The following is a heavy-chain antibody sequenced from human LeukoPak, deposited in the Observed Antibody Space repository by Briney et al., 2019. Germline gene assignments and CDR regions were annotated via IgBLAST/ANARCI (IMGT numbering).Heavy chain of an antibody. V-gene: IGHV3-21*04. Sequence: GGSLRLSCAASGFTFSSYSMNWVRQARGKGLEWVSYISSSSSYIYYADSVKGRFTISTDNAKNSLYLHLNSLSAEDTAVYYCEKKRDPGYSFDSWGQGTLVTVSS. CDR1: GFTFSSYS. CDR3: EKKRDPGYSFDS. CDR2: ISSSSSYI. J-gene: IGHJ4*02.